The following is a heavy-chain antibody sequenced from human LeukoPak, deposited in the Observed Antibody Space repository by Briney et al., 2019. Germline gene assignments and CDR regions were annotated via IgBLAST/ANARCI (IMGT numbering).Heavy chain of an antibody. D-gene: IGHD3-16*01. Sequence: SETLSLTCAVYGGSFSGYYWSWIRQPPGKGLEWIGEINHSGSTNYNPSLKSRVTISVDTSKNQFSLKLSSVTAADTAVHYCARGDYHDYWGQGTLVTVSS. CDR2: INHSGST. CDR3: ARGDYHDY. J-gene: IGHJ4*02. CDR1: GGSFSGYY. V-gene: IGHV4-34*01.